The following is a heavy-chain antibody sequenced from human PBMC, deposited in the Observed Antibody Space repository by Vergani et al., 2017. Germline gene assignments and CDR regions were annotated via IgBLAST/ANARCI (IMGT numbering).Heavy chain of an antibody. V-gene: IGHV3-23*04. CDR1: GFTFSSYS. CDR3: AINWNYGYYAFDI. Sequence: EVQLVESGGGLVKPGGSLRLSCAASGFTFSSYSMNWVRQAPGKGLEWVSAISGSGGSTYYADSVKGRFTISRDNSKNTLYLQMNSLRAEDTAVYYCAINWNYGYYAFDIWGQGTMVTVSS. J-gene: IGHJ3*02. CDR2: ISGSGGST. D-gene: IGHD1-7*01.